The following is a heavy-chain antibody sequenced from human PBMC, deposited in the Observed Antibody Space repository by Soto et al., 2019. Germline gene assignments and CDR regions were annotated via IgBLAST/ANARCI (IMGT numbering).Heavy chain of an antibody. Sequence: SETLSLTCTVSGGSIISGYWSWIRQPPGKGLEWIGYISYSGNTNYNPSLKSRVTMSVDTPKNQFSLRLGSVTAADTAVYYCARVEGSSYYFRHDCWGRGTLVTVYS. CDR3: ARVEGSSYYFRHDC. CDR2: ISYSGNT. D-gene: IGHD1-26*01. V-gene: IGHV4-59*12. CDR1: GGSIISGY. J-gene: IGHJ4*02.